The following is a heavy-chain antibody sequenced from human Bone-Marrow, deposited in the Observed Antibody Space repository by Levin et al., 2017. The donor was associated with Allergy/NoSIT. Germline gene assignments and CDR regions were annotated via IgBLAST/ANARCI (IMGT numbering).Heavy chain of an antibody. J-gene: IGHJ5*02. V-gene: IGHV4-30-4*01. CDR3: ARFDRNNWIDP. Sequence: TSETLSLTCSVSGDSISSGFYYWSWIRQPPGKGLEWIGYIHYSGSTFYNPSLRSRLSISIDTSKKQFSLKLSSVTAADTAVYYCARFDRNNWIDPWGQGTLVTVSS. CDR2: IHYSGST. CDR1: GDSISSGFYY. D-gene: IGHD3-22*01.